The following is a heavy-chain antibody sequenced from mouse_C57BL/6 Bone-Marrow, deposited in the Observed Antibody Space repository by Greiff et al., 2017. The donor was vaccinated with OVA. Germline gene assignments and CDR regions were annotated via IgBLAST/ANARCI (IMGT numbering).Heavy chain of an antibody. CDR3: ARLRAWFAY. V-gene: IGHV5-6*01. CDR1: GFTFSSYG. J-gene: IGHJ3*01. CDR2: ISSGGSYT. Sequence: VQLKESGGDLVKPGGSLKLSCAASGFTFSSYGMSWVRQTPDKRLEWVATISSGGSYTYYPDSVKGRFTISRDNAKNTLYLQMSSLKSEDTAMYYCARLRAWFAYWGQGTLVTVSA.